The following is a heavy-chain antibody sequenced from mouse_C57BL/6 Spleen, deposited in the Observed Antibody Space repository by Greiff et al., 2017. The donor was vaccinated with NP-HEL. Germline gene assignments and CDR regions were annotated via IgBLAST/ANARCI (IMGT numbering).Heavy chain of an antibody. Sequence: QVQLQQPGAELVKPGASVKLSCKASGYTFTSYWMHWVKQRPGQGLEWIGMIHPNSGSEKYNEKFKSKATLTVDKSSSTAYMRLISLTSEDATVYYCARGELGAWFAYWGQGTLVTVSA. V-gene: IGHV1-64*01. J-gene: IGHJ3*01. CDR2: IHPNSGSE. CDR3: ARGELGAWFAY. CDR1: GYTFTSYW. D-gene: IGHD4-1*01.